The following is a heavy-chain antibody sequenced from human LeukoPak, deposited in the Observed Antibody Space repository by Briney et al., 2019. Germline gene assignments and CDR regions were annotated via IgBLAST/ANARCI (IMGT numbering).Heavy chain of an antibody. CDR1: GFTVSSYS. V-gene: IGHV3-48*01. J-gene: IGHJ4*02. D-gene: IGHD3-10*01. CDR3: VKPARGSGIQYGFDS. Sequence: GGSLRLSCAASGFTVSSYSMNWVRQAPGKGLEWVSYISSSSSTIYYADSVKGRFTISRDNAKNSLYLQMNSLRPEDTAVYYCVKPARGSGIQYGFDSWGQGTLVTVSS. CDR2: ISSSSSTI.